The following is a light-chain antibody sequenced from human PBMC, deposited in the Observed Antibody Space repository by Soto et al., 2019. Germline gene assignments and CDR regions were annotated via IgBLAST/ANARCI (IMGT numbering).Light chain of an antibody. V-gene: IGKV4-1*01. Sequence: IVMTQSPDSLAVSLGERATINCKSSQSVLYSTNNNNYLAWYQQKPGQPPKLLLYWASTRESGGPDRFSVSGSGTDFSLTISSLQAEDVAVYYGQQYYATPFTFGPGTKVDI. CDR2: WAS. CDR3: QQYYATPFT. CDR1: QSVLYSTNNNNY. J-gene: IGKJ3*01.